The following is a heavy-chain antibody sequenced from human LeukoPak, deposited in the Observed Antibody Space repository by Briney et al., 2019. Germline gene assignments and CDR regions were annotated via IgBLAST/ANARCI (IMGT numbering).Heavy chain of an antibody. V-gene: IGHV3-48*04. CDR1: RFTFSSYS. J-gene: IGHJ4*02. CDR3: ARGEYSSSWYLVDY. CDR2: ISSSSSTI. Sequence: GGSLRLSCAASRFTFSSYSMNWVRQAPGKGLEWVSYISSSSSTIYYADSVKGRFTISRDNAKNSLYLQMNSLRAEDTAVYYCARGEYSSSWYLVDYWGQGTLVTVSS. D-gene: IGHD6-13*01.